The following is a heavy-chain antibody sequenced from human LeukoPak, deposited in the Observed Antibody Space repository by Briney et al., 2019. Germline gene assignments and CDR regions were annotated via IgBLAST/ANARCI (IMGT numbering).Heavy chain of an antibody. CDR2: VYYSGST. V-gene: IGHV4-59*01. CDR1: GDSISTYY. Sequence: SETLSLTCTVSGDSISTYYWSWIRQPPGKGLEWIGYVYYSGSTNYNPSLKSRVTPSVDTSKNQFSLRLSSVTAADTAVYYCAREVGGWLNAWGQGTLVTVSS. D-gene: IGHD3-22*01. CDR3: AREVGGWLNA. J-gene: IGHJ4*02.